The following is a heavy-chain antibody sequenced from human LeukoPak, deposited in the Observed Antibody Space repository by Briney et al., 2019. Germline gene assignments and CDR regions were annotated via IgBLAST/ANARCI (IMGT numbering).Heavy chain of an antibody. CDR2: ISYDGSNK. Sequence: PGGSLRLSCAASGFTFSSYAMHWVRQAPGKGLEWVAVISYDGSNKYYADSVKGRFTISRDNSKNTLYLQMNSLRAEDTAVYYCAKDRDYRNLAAALDYWGQGTLVTVSS. V-gene: IGHV3-30*04. CDR1: GFTFSSYA. CDR3: AKDRDYRNLAAALDY. J-gene: IGHJ4*02. D-gene: IGHD6-13*01.